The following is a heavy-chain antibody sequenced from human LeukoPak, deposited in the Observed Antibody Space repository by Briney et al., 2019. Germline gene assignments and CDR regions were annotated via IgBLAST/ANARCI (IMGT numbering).Heavy chain of an antibody. V-gene: IGHV4-59*01. CDR1: GGSISSYY. CDR3: ARDWGVSARPGYMDV. CDR2: IYYSGST. Sequence: PSETLSLTCTVSGGSISSYYWSWIRQSPGKGLEWIGYIYYSGSTKYNPSLKSRVTISVDTSKNQFSLRLSSVTAADTAVYYCARDWGVSARPGYMDVWGKGTTVTVSS. D-gene: IGHD6-6*01. J-gene: IGHJ6*03.